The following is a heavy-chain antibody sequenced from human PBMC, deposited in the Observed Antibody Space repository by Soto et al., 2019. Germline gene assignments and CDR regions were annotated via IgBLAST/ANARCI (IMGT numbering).Heavy chain of an antibody. V-gene: IGHV4-34*01. J-gene: IGHJ6*02. CDR1: GGSFSGYY. Sequence: SETLSLTCAVYGGSFSGYYWSWIRQPPGKGLEWIGEINHSGSTNYNPSLKSRVTISVDTSKNQFSLKLSSVTAADTAVYYCARGTAARSGMDVWGQGTTVTVSS. CDR2: INHSGST. D-gene: IGHD6-6*01. CDR3: ARGTAARSGMDV.